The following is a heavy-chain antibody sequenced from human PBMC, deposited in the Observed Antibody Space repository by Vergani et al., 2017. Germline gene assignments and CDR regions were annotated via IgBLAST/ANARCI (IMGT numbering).Heavy chain of an antibody. Sequence: EVQLVESGGGLVKPGGSLRLSCAASGFTFSSYSMNWVRQAPGKGLEWVSSISSSSSYIYYADSVKGRFTISRDNAKNSLYLQMNSLRAEDTAVYYWATPQNTIVGVVTLPSYYYYYMDVWGKGTTVTVSS. J-gene: IGHJ6*03. D-gene: IGHD3-3*01. V-gene: IGHV3-21*01. CDR2: ISSSSSYI. CDR3: ATPQNTIVGVVTLPSYYYYYMDV. CDR1: GFTFSSYS.